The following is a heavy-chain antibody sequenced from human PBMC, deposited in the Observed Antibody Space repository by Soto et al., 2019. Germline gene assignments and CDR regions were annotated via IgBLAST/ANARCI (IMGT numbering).Heavy chain of an antibody. CDR1: GGSISSGDYY. D-gene: IGHD3-22*01. Sequence: QVQLQESGPGLVKPSQTLSLTCTVSGGSISSGDYYWSWIRQPPGKGLEWIGYIYYSGSTYYNPSLKSRVTISVDTSKNQFSLKLSSVTAADTAVYYCAREGYYDSSGDDAFDIWGQGTMVTVSS. V-gene: IGHV4-30-4*01. CDR2: IYYSGST. CDR3: AREGYYDSSGDDAFDI. J-gene: IGHJ3*02.